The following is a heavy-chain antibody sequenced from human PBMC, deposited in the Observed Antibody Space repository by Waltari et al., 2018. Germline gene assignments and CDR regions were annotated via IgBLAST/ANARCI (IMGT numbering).Heavy chain of an antibody. D-gene: IGHD3-3*01. Sequence: QVQLQESGPGLVKPSETLSLTCTVSGGSISSHYWSWIRQPPGKGLEWIGYVYTRWTTNYNPSLKRGVPISVETSKNRFSRKLGPVTAADTAVYYCAGRARYDFWSYYSMDFGGKGTTFTVS. J-gene: IGHJ6*03. CDR2: VYTRWTT. CDR3: AGRARYDFWSYYSMDF. CDR1: GGSISSHY. V-gene: IGHV4-59*11.